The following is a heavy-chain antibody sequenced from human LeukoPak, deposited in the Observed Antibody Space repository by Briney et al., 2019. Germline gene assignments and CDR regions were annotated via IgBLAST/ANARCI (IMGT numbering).Heavy chain of an antibody. D-gene: IGHD3-3*01. CDR2: IYYSGST. Sequence: SETLSLTCTVSGGSISSYYWSWIRQPPGKGLEWIGYIYYSGSTNYNPSLKSRVTISVDTSKNQFSLKLSSVTAADTAVYYCARVTYYDFWSGPGHFDYWGQGTLVTVSS. CDR3: ARVTYYDFWSGPGHFDY. J-gene: IGHJ4*02. V-gene: IGHV4-59*01. CDR1: GGSISSYY.